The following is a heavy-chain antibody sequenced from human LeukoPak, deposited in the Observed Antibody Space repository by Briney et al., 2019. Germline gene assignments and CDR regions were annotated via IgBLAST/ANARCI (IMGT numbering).Heavy chain of an antibody. CDR2: MNPNSGNT. J-gene: IGHJ4*02. V-gene: IGHV1-8*01. CDR3: ARVSRGIAAAGMTYYFDY. CDR1: GYTFTSYD. D-gene: IGHD6-13*01. Sequence: GASVKVSCKASGYTFTSYDINWVRQATGQGLEWMGWMNPNSGNTGYAQKFQGRVTMTRNTSISTAYVELSSLRSEDTAVYYCARVSRGIAAAGMTYYFDYWGQGTLVTVSS.